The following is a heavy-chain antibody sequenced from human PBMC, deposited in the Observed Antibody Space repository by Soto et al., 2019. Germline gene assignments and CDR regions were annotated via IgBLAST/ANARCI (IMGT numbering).Heavy chain of an antibody. V-gene: IGHV5-51*01. D-gene: IGHD3-10*01. CDR3: ARRSSEFYYAMDV. J-gene: IGHJ6*02. CDR1: GYSFTSYW. Sequence: PGESLKISCKGFGYSFTSYWIAWVRQMPGKGLEWMGIIYPGDSEATYSPSFQGQVTISADKSTFTAYLQWSSLKASDTAIYYCARRSSEFYYAMDVWGQGTTVTVS. CDR2: IYPGDSEA.